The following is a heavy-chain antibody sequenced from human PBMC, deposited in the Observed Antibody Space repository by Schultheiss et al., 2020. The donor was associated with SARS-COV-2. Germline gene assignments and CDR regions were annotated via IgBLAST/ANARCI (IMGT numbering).Heavy chain of an antibody. V-gene: IGHV4-31*11. CDR3: ARVGPYDYGDYVTLDY. CDR2: IYYSGST. CDR1: GGSISSGGYY. D-gene: IGHD4-17*01. J-gene: IGHJ4*02. Sequence: SETLSLTCAVYGGSISSGGYYWSWIRQHPGKGLEWIGYIYYSGSTYYNPSLKSRVTISVDTSKNQFSLKLSSVTAADTAVYYCARVGPYDYGDYVTLDYWGQGTLVTVSS.